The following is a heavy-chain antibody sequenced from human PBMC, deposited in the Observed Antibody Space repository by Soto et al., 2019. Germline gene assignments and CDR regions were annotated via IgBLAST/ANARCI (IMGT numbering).Heavy chain of an antibody. Sequence: QVQLVESGGGVVQPGRSLRLSCAASGFTFSSYGMHWVRQAPGKGLEWVGVIWYDGSNKYYADSVKGRFTISRDNSKNTLYLQMNSLRAEDTAVYYCARDRWNGMDVWGQGTTVTVSS. J-gene: IGHJ6*02. CDR3: ARDRWNGMDV. CDR2: IWYDGSNK. CDR1: GFTFSSYG. V-gene: IGHV3-33*01.